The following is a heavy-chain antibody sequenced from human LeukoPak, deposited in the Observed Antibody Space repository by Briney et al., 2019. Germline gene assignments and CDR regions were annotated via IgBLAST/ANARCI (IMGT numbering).Heavy chain of an antibody. V-gene: IGHV4-34*01. CDR3: ARAGWQYQLPRSYYYGMDV. D-gene: IGHD2-2*01. J-gene: IGHJ6*02. Sequence: SETLSLTCAVYGGSFSGYYWSWIRQPPGKGLEWIGEINHSGSTNYNPSLESRVTISVDTSKNQFSLKLSPVTAADTAVYYCARAGWQYQLPRSYYYGMDVWGQGTTVTVSS. CDR1: GGSFSGYY. CDR2: INHSGST.